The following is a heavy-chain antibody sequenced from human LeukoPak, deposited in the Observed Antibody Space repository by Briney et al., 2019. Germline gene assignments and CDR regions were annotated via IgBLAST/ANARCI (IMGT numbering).Heavy chain of an antibody. CDR2: IKSKTERGTT. D-gene: IGHD5-24*01. J-gene: IGHJ4*02. CDR3: TTKHRGMATFAADY. CDR1: RFTLINAS. Sequence: GGSRRPACAASRFTLINASISCVRQAPGKGLEWVGRIKSKTERGTTRCSAPVTGRFTISRYDSTNTLYLQRNSLKTEYTAVYYCTTKHRGMATFAADYWGQRTLVTVSS. V-gene: IGHV3-15*01.